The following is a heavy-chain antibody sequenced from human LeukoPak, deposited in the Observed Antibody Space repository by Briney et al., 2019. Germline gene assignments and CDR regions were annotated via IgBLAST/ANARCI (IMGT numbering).Heavy chain of an antibody. D-gene: IGHD5-12*01. V-gene: IGHV4-59*08. CDR3: ASGYSGYSDH. J-gene: IGHJ4*02. CDR1: GGSISSYY. Sequence: KSSETLSLTCTVSGGSISSYYWSWIRQPPGKGLEWIGYIYYSGSTNYNPSLKSRVTISVDTSKNQFSLKLSSVTAADTAVYYCASGYSGYSDHWGQGTLVTVSS. CDR2: IYYSGST.